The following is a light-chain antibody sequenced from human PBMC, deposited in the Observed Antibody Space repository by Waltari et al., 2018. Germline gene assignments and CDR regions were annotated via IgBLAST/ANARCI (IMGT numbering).Light chain of an antibody. CDR1: SSNIGNNY. CDR2: DNN. J-gene: IGLJ2*01. V-gene: IGLV1-51*01. Sequence: QSVLTQPPSVSAAPGQMVTISCSGSSSNIGNNYVSWYQQLPGTAPKLRIYDNNKRPAGIPDRFPGSKSGTSATRGITGLQTGDEADYYCGTWDSSLSGVVFGGGTKLTVL. CDR3: GTWDSSLSGVV.